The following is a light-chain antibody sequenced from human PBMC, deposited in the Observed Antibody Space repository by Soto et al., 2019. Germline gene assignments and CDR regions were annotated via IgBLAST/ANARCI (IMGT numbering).Light chain of an antibody. V-gene: IGKV1-5*01. CDR1: QSISSW. J-gene: IGKJ1*01. CDR3: QKYNSYPWK. CDR2: DAS. Sequence: DLQMTQSPSTLTASVGDKVTITCRASQSISSWLAWYQQKPGKAPKLLIYDASSLESGVPSRFSGSGSGTEFTLTISSLQPDDFATYYCQKYNSYPWKFGQGTKVDIK.